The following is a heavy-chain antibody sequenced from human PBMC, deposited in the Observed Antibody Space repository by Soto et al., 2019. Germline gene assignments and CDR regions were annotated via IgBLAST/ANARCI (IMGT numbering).Heavy chain of an antibody. CDR3: ARERVYYYDSRVYRGCFDI. Sequence: PSETLSLTCAVSGGPISSGGYSWSWIRQPPGKGLEWIGYIYHSGSTYYNPSLKSRVTISVDTSKNQFSLKLSSVTAADTAVYYCARERVYYYDSRVYRGCFDIWGQGTMVTVSS. V-gene: IGHV4-30-2*05. CDR2: IYHSGST. CDR1: GGPISSGGYS. D-gene: IGHD3-22*01. J-gene: IGHJ3*02.